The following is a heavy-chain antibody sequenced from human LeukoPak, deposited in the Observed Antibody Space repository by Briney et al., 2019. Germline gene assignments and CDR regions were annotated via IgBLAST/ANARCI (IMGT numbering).Heavy chain of an antibody. D-gene: IGHD3-3*01. CDR3: ARVPHDFWSGYYVDY. Sequence: SETLSLTCAVYGGSLSGYYWSWLRQPPGKGLEWIGEINHSGSTNYNPSLKSRVTISVDTSKNQFSLKLSSVTAADTGVYYCARVPHDFWSGYYVDYWGQGTLVTASS. CDR2: INHSGST. CDR1: GGSLSGYY. V-gene: IGHV4-34*01. J-gene: IGHJ4*02.